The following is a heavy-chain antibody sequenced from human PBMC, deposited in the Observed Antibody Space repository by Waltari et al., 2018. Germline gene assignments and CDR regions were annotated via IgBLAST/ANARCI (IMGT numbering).Heavy chain of an antibody. CDR2: IADDGNYI. CDR3: ARRGWEILRGFDY. Sequence: QVQLVESGGGVVQPGRSLRLSCAGSGFTFGSYGMHWARQAPGKGMEWVAVIADDGNYIYYADSVKGRFTISRDNSKNTVFLQMNSLKSEDTAVYYCARRGWEILRGFDYWGQGTLVTVSS. CDR1: GFTFGSYG. J-gene: IGHJ4*02. D-gene: IGHD1-26*01. V-gene: IGHV3-30*03.